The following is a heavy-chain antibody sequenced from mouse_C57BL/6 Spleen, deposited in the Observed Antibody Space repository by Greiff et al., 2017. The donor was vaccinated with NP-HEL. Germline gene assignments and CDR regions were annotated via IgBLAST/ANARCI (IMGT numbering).Heavy chain of an antibody. Sequence: EVKLVESGPELVKPGDSVKISCKASGYSFTGYFMNWVMQSHGKSLEWIGRINPYNGDTFYNQKFKGKATLTVDKSSSTAHMELRSLTSEDSAVYYCARLGGSSYDYFDYWGQGTTLTVSS. CDR1: GYSFTGYF. J-gene: IGHJ2*01. CDR2: INPYNGDT. V-gene: IGHV1-20*01. CDR3: ARLGGSSYDYFDY. D-gene: IGHD1-1*01.